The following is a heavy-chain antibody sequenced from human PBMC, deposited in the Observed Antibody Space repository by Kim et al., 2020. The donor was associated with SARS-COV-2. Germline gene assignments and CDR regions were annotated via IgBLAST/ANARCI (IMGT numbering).Heavy chain of an antibody. CDR3: VHRSGARGITSYFDY. Sequence: SGPTLVNPTQTLTLTCTFSGVSLTSKEVGVGWIRQPPGEALEYLSVIYWNGDKRYSPSVEKRFTITKDTSRKQVALTMTNMDPVDTAIYYCVHRSGARGITSYFDYWGQGILVTVSS. CDR1: GVSLTSKEVG. J-gene: IGHJ4*02. V-gene: IGHV2-5*01. CDR2: IYWNGDK. D-gene: IGHD3-10*01.